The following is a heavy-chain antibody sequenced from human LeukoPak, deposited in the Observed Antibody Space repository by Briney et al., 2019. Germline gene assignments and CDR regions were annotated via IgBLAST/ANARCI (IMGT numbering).Heavy chain of an antibody. CDR1: GFTFSGSA. CDR2: IRSKANGYAT. CDR3: TRVAPYYYDSGGSGDY. Sequence: GGSLRLSCAASGFTFSGSAMHWVRQASGKGLEWVGRIRSKANGYATAYAASVKGRFTISRDDSKNTAYLQMNSLKTEDTAVYYCTRVAPYYYDSGGSGDYWGQGTLVTVSS. V-gene: IGHV3-73*01. J-gene: IGHJ4*02. D-gene: IGHD3-22*01.